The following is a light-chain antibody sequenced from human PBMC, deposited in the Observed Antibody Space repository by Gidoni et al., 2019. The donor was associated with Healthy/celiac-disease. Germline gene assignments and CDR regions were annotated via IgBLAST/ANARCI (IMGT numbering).Light chain of an antibody. V-gene: IGKV1-6*01. J-gene: IGKJ4*01. CDR1: QVIRND. CDR3: LQDYNYPLT. CDR2: AAS. Sequence: AIQMTQSPSSLSAAVGDRVTITCRASQVIRNDLGWYQQKPGKAPKLLIFAASSLQRGVPSRFSGSGSGTDFTLTISSLQPEDFATYYCLQDYNYPLTFGGGTKVEIK.